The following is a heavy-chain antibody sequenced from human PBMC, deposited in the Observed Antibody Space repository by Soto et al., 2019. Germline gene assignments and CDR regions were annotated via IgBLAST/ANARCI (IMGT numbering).Heavy chain of an antibody. CDR1: GYTFSDYY. D-gene: IGHD3-16*01. CDR3: ARGGREVPRIPYDT. V-gene: IGHV1-2*02. CDR2: INPSVGGT. J-gene: IGHJ5*02. Sequence: QVQLLQSAAEVKKPGASVYVSCKASGYTFSDYYVHWVRQAPGQGLEWMGWINPSVGGTNYARKCQGRVTMARDTSISTVYMKLTRLSPDDTAIYYCARGGREVPRIPYDTWGQGTRVTVSS.